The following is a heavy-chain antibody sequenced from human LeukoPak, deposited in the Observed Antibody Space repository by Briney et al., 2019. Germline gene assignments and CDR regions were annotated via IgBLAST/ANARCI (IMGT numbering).Heavy chain of an antibody. CDR3: ARGLRLGVYCSSTSCYRWFDP. Sequence: SETLSLTCAVYGGSFSGYYWSWIRQPPGRGLEWIGEINHSGSTNYNPSLKSRVTISVDTSKNQFSLKLSSVTAADTAVYYCARGLRLGVYCSSTSCYRWFDPWGQGTLVTVSS. CDR1: GGSFSGYY. J-gene: IGHJ5*02. D-gene: IGHD2-2*01. V-gene: IGHV4-34*01. CDR2: INHSGST.